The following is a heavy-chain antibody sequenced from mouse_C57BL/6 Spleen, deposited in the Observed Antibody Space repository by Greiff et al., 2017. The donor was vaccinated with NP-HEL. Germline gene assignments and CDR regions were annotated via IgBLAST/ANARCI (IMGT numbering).Heavy chain of an antibody. CDR3: ARVLRYFDV. J-gene: IGHJ1*03. V-gene: IGHV3-6*01. Sequence: EVKVEESGPGLVKPSQSLSLTCSVTGYSITSGYYWNWIRQFPGNKLEWMGYISYDGSNNYNPSLKNRISITRDTSKNQFFLKLNSVTTEDTATYYCARVLRYFDVWGTGTTVTVSS. D-gene: IGHD2-10*01. CDR2: ISYDGSN. CDR1: GYSITSGYY.